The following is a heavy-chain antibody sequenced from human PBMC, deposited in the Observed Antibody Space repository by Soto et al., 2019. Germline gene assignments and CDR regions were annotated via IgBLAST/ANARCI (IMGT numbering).Heavy chain of an antibody. CDR1: GYSFTTYA. J-gene: IGHJ4*02. CDR2: INAGNGNT. CDR3: ARVNFASGSFFFHFDY. Sequence: QVQLVQSGAEVKKPGASVKISCKASGYSFTTYAIHWVRQASGERLEWMGWINAGNGNTKHSQKFQGRVIITKDTSASTAFMELSSLRSEDTAVYYCARVNFASGSFFFHFDYWGQGTLVTVSS. V-gene: IGHV1-3*01. D-gene: IGHD3-10*01.